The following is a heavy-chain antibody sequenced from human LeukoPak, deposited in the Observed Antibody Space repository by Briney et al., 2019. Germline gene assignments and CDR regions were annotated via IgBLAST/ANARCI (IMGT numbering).Heavy chain of an antibody. J-gene: IGHJ6*02. CDR2: IYYSGST. D-gene: IGHD2-2*01. Sequence: SETLSLTCTVSGGSISGYYRSWIRQPPGEGLEYIGYIYYSGSTNYNPSLKSRVTISVDTSKNQFSLKLNSVTAADTAVYYCARHLGLGTNYYYGMDVWGQGTTVTVSS. V-gene: IGHV4-59*08. CDR3: ARHLGLGTNYYYGMDV. CDR1: GGSISGYY.